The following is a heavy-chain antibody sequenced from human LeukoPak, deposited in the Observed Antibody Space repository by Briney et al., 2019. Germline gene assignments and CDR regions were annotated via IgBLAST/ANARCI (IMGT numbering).Heavy chain of an antibody. Sequence: GGSLRLSCAASGFIFNNNAMTWVRQAPGKGLEWVSTIGGVASNTYYADSVKGRFTISRDNSKNMLDLQMNGLRAEDTAMYYCAKTSGSYSNFDCWGQGILVTVSS. CDR1: GFIFNNNA. V-gene: IGHV3-23*01. CDR2: IGGVASNT. CDR3: AKTSGSYSNFDC. D-gene: IGHD3-22*01. J-gene: IGHJ4*02.